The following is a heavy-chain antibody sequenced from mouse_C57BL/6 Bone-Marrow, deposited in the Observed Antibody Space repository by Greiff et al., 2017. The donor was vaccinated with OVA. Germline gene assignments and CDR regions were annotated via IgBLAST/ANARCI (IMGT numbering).Heavy chain of an antibody. Sequence: EVKLQESGGGLVKPGGSLKLSCAASGFTFSSYAMSWVRQTPEKRLEWVATISDGGSYTYYPDNVKGRFTISRDNAKNNLYLQMSHLKSEDTAMYYCARDGRRGYAMDYWGQGTTVTVSS. J-gene: IGHJ4*01. V-gene: IGHV5-4*01. CDR3: ARDGRRGYAMDY. CDR2: ISDGGSYT. CDR1: GFTFSSYA.